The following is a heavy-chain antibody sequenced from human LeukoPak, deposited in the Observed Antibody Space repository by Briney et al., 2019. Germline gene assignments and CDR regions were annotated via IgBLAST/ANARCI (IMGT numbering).Heavy chain of an antibody. CDR2: IYSSGST. Sequence: GGSLRLSCAASGFTFSSHYMSWVGQAPGKGLEWVSLIYSSGSTFYADSVRGRFTISRDTSKNTLYLQMNCLRPDDTSVDFCPRDSRSFPSYLDYWGQGTLVTVSS. CDR1: GFTFSSHY. J-gene: IGHJ4*02. D-gene: IGHD3-3*02. V-gene: IGHV3-53*01. CDR3: PRDSRSFPSYLDY.